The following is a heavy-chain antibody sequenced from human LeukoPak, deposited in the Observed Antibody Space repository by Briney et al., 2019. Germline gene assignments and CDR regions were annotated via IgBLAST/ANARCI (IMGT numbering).Heavy chain of an antibody. Sequence: GASVKVSCKASGYTFTGYYMHWVRQAPGQGLEWMGRINPNSGGTNYAQKFQGRVTMTRDTSISTAYMELCRLRSDDTGVYYCARDKMDGSGFLMDVWGQGTTVTVSS. J-gene: IGHJ6*02. V-gene: IGHV1-2*05. D-gene: IGHD3-10*01. CDR1: GYTFTGYY. CDR3: ARDKMDGSGFLMDV. CDR2: INPNSGGT.